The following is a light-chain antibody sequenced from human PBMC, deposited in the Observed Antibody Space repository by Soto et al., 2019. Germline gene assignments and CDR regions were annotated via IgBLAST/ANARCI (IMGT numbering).Light chain of an antibody. CDR3: QQQGSSQT. Sequence: EIVLTQSPGTLSLSPGERAALSCRASQSVSSTYLAWYQQKPGQAPRLLIYGASSRATGIPDRFSGSGSGTDFTLTISRLEPEDFAVYYCQQQGSSQTFGGGTKVEIK. CDR1: QSVSSTY. CDR2: GAS. V-gene: IGKV3-20*01. J-gene: IGKJ4*01.